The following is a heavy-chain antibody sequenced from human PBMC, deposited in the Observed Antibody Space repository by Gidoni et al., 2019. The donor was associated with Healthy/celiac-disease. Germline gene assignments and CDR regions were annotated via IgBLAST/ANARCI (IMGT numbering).Heavy chain of an antibody. J-gene: IGHJ4*02. CDR1: GFTFSSYS. CDR2: ISSSSSYI. D-gene: IGHD2-2*02. Sequence: EVQLVESGGGLVKPGGSLRLSCAASGFTFSSYSMNWVRQAPGKGLEWISSISSSSSYIYYTDSVKGRFTISRDNAKNSLYLQMNSLRAEGTAVYYCARVYTFLFDYWGQGTLVTVSS. CDR3: ARVYTFLFDY. V-gene: IGHV3-21*01.